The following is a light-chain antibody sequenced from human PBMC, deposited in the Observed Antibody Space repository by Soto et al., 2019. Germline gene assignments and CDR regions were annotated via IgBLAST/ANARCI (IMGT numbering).Light chain of an antibody. V-gene: IGLV2-14*01. J-gene: IGLJ1*01. Sequence: QSALTQPASVSGSPGQSITISCTGTSSDVGGYNFVSWYQQHPDKAPKLMIYDVTNRPSVVSNRFSGSKSGNTASLTISGLQAEYEADYYCSSYTSISTYVFGTGTKLTVL. CDR1: SSDVGGYNF. CDR2: DVT. CDR3: SSYTSISTYV.